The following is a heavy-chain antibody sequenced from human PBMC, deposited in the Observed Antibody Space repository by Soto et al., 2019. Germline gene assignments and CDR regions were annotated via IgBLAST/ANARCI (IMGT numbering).Heavy chain of an antibody. CDR3: ARPSAHSSGYYDWDY. J-gene: IGHJ4*02. Sequence: PSETLFLTCTVSVCSISSSSYYWGWIRQPPGKGLEWIGSIYYSGSTYYNPSLKSRVTISVDTSKNQFSLKLSSVTAADTAVYYCARPSAHSSGYYDWDYWGQGTLVNVSS. CDR1: VCSISSSSYY. D-gene: IGHD3-22*01. CDR2: IYYSGST. V-gene: IGHV4-39*01.